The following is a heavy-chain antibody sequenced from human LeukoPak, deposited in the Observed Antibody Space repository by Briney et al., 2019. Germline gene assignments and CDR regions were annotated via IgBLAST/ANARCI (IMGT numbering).Heavy chain of an antibody. V-gene: IGHV3-23*01. D-gene: IGHD6-25*01. CDR2: ISGPGDNT. CDR3: ARDATSSSGWYIDY. CDR1: GFTFTRYA. J-gene: IGHJ4*02. Sequence: PGGSLRLSCTASGFTFTRYAMKWVRQAPGKGLEWVSTISGPGDNTYYAASVKGRFTISRDNSKSTVYLQMNSLRAGDTAVYYCARDATSSSGWYIDYWGQGTLVTVSS.